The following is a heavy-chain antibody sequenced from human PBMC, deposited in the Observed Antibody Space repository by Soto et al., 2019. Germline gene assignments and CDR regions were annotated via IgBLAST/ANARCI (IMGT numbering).Heavy chain of an antibody. CDR1: GFTFDDYA. J-gene: IGHJ4*02. Sequence: EVQLVESGGGLVQPGRSLRLSCAASGFTFDDYAMHWVRQAPGKGLEWVSGIRWNSGSIGYADSVKGRFTISRDNAKNSLYLPMNSLRAEVTALYYCAKGASTNWHDVNRSGDWCQGTLVTVSS. CDR3: AKGASTNWHDVNRSGD. D-gene: IGHD1-20*01. CDR2: IRWNSGSI. V-gene: IGHV3-9*01.